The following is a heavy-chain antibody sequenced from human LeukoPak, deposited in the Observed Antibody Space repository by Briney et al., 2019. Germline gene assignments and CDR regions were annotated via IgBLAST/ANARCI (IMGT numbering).Heavy chain of an antibody. CDR2: IYSGGST. V-gene: IGHV3-53*04. Sequence: GESLRLSCAASGFTVSSNYMSWVRQAPGKGREWVSDIYSGGSTYYADSVKGRFTISRHNSKNTLYLQMKSLRAEDTAVYYCARDSSGELGNWGQGTLVTVSS. CDR3: ARDSSGELGN. CDR1: GFTVSSNY. D-gene: IGHD1-7*01. J-gene: IGHJ4*02.